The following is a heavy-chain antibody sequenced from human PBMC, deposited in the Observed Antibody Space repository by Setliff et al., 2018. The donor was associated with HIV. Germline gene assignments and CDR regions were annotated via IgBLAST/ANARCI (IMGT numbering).Heavy chain of an antibody. V-gene: IGHV1-69*13. CDR1: GGIFSTSS. J-gene: IGHJ4*02. Sequence: ASVKVSCKSSGGIFSTSSINWVRQAPGQGLEWMGGFNPIFATPDYAQKFQDRVTMTADESTSTAYMELRGLTSEDTAVYFCARGVRVTAVQRGSSFDYWGQGTLVTVSS. D-gene: IGHD2-21*02. CDR3: ARGVRVTAVQRGSSFDY. CDR2: FNPIFATP.